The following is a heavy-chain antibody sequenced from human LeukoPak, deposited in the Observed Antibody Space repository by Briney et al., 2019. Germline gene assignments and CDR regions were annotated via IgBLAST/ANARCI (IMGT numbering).Heavy chain of an antibody. D-gene: IGHD2-8*01. CDR2: IYYSGST. Sequence: TSETLSLTCTVSGGSISSGDYYWSWIRQPPGKGLEWIGYIYYSGSTYYNPSLKSRVTISVDTSKNQFSLKLSSVTAADTAVYYCAIPRGGSPGHQWAFDIWGQGTMVTVSS. V-gene: IGHV4-30-4*08. CDR1: GGSISSGDYY. CDR3: AIPRGGSPGHQWAFDI. J-gene: IGHJ3*02.